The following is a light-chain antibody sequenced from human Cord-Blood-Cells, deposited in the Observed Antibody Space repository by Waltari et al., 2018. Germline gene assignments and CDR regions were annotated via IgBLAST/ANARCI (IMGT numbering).Light chain of an antibody. CDR3: SSYTSSSTWV. V-gene: IGLV2-14*01. CDR2: AAS. CDR1: SSDVGGYTY. J-gene: IGLJ3*02. Sequence: QSALTQPASVSGSPGQSITISCTGTSSDVGGYTYVSWYQQHPGKAPKLMIYAASKRPSGVSNRFSGSKSGNTASLTISGLQAEDEADYYCSSYTSSSTWVFGGGTKLTVL.